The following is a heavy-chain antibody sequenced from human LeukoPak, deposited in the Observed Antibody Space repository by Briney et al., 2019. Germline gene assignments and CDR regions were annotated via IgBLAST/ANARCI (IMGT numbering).Heavy chain of an antibody. CDR3: AKLIDILTGGNDY. V-gene: IGHV3-23*01. J-gene: IGHJ4*01. CDR1: GFTFSSYG. D-gene: IGHD3-9*01. Sequence: GGSLRLSCAASGFTFSSYGMSWVRQAPGKGLEWVSAISGSGGSTYYADSVKGRFTISRDNSKNTLYLQMNSLRAEDTAVYYCAKLIDILTGGNDYWGHGTLVTVSS. CDR2: ISGSGGST.